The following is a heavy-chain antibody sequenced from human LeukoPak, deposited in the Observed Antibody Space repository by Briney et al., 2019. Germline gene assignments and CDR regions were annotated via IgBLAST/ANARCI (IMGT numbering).Heavy chain of an antibody. J-gene: IGHJ6*01. CDR3: ARQYCSSSGCYSYSGMDV. CDR1: GGSISSYY. Sequence: SETLSLTCTVSGGSISSYYWSWIRQPTGKELEWIGDIYYSGSTNNNPFLKSRVTISVDTSKSQFSLNLCSVTAADTAVYYCARQYCSSSGCYSYSGMDVWGPGTTVTVSS. V-gene: IGHV4-59*08. CDR2: IYYSGST. D-gene: IGHD2-15*01.